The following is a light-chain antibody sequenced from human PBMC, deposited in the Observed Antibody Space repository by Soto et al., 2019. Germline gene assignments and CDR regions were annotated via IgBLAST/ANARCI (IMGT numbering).Light chain of an antibody. CDR1: SSDIGAYNF. Sequence: QSALTQPASVSGSPGQSINISCTGTSSDIGAYNFVSWYQQHPGKAPKLMLYDVNIRSSGVSNRFSGSKSGNTASLTISGLQAEDEADYYCTSWTTSTTMIFGGGTKVTVL. V-gene: IGLV2-14*03. CDR2: DVN. J-gene: IGLJ2*01. CDR3: TSWTTSTTMI.